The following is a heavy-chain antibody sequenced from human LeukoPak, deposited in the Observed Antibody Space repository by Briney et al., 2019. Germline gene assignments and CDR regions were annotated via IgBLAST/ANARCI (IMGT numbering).Heavy chain of an antibody. J-gene: IGHJ6*02. D-gene: IGHD3-3*01. V-gene: IGHV4-31*03. Sequence: PSETLSLTCTVSGGSISSGGYYWSWIRQHPGKGLEWIGYIYYSGSTYYNPSLKSRVTISVDTSKNQFSLKLSSVTAADTAVYYCARDLGPDFWSGSPLGMDVWGQGTTVTVSS. CDR1: GGSISSGGYY. CDR2: IYYSGST. CDR3: ARDLGPDFWSGSPLGMDV.